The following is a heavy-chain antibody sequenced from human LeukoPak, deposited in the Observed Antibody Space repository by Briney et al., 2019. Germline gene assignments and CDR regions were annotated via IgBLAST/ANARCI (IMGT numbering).Heavy chain of an antibody. V-gene: IGHV1-69*04. J-gene: IGHJ6*02. D-gene: IGHD2-2*01. Sequence: GASVKVSCKASGGTFSSYAISWVRQAPGQGLEWMGRIIPIFGIANYAQKFQGRVTITADKSTSTAYMELSSLRSEDTAVYYCAKGYCSSTSCYADGMDVWGQGTTDTVSS. CDR2: IIPIFGIA. CDR3: AKGYCSSTSCYADGMDV. CDR1: GGTFSSYA.